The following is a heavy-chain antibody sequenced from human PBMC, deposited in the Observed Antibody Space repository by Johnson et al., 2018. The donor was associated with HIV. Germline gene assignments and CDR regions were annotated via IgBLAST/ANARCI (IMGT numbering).Heavy chain of an antibody. J-gene: IGHJ3*02. CDR3: TRGPRNPGLDAFDI. CDR1: GFTFSDYY. D-gene: IGHD1-14*01. CDR2: ISGGST. Sequence: VQLVESGGGLVKPGGSLRLSCAASGFTFSDYYMSWVRQAPGKGLEWVSSISGGSTYYADSRKGRFTITRDNSKNTLHLQMNSLKSEDTAVYYCTRGPRNPGLDAFDIWGQGTMVTVSS. V-gene: IGHV3-38-3*01.